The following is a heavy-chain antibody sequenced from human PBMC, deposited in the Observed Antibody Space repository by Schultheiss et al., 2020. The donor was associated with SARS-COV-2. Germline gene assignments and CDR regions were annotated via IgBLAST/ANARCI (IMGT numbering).Heavy chain of an antibody. CDR3: ARVRYSGYAPLFDY. CDR1: GFTFSSYA. D-gene: IGHD5-12*01. V-gene: IGHV3-30*04. Sequence: GGSLRLSCAASGFTFSSYAMHWVRQAPGKGLEWVAVISDDGSNKYYADSVKGRFTISRDNSKNTLYLQMNSLRAEDTAMYYCARVRYSGYAPLFDYWGQGTLVTVSS. CDR2: ISDDGSNK. J-gene: IGHJ4*02.